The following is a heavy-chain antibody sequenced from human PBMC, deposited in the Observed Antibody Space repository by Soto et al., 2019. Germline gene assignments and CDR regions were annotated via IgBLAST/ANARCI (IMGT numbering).Heavy chain of an antibody. CDR2: IYYSGST. D-gene: IGHD6-19*01. V-gene: IGHV4-39*01. Sequence: SETLSLTCTVSGGSISSSSYYWGWIRQPPGKGLEWIGSIYYSGSTYYNPSLKSRVTISVDTSKNQFSLKLSSVTAADTAVYYCARYPSIAVAGTKVTDAFDIWGQGTMVTVSS. CDR1: GGSISSSSYY. J-gene: IGHJ3*02. CDR3: ARYPSIAVAGTKVTDAFDI.